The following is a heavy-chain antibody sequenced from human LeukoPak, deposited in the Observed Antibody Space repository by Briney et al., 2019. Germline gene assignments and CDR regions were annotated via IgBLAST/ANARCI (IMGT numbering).Heavy chain of an antibody. CDR1: GGTFSIYA. CDR3: ARGAVYYDSSGYSHDAFDI. J-gene: IGHJ3*02. Sequence: SVTVSCKASGGTFSIYAISWVRQAPGQGLEWMGRIIPILGIANYAQKFQGRVTITADKSTSTAYMELSSLRSEDTAVYYCARGAVYYDSSGYSHDAFDIWGQGTMVTVSS. D-gene: IGHD3-22*01. CDR2: IIPILGIA. V-gene: IGHV1-69*04.